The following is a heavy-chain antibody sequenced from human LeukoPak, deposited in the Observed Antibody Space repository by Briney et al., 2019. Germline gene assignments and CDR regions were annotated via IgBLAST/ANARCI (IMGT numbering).Heavy chain of an antibody. J-gene: IGHJ6*03. CDR1: GFSFNSYG. CDR3: AKSLGTKRYLDFMDV. CDR2: IHSNGFDT. D-gene: IGHD1-7*01. V-gene: IGHV3-30*02. Sequence: PGGSLRLSCAVSGFSFNSYGIHWVRQAPGEGLEWVSFIHSNGFDTYYGDSVKGRFTVSRDNSKNTLYLQMNRLRVDDTAVYYRAKSLGTKRYLDFMDVWGKGTTVSVSS.